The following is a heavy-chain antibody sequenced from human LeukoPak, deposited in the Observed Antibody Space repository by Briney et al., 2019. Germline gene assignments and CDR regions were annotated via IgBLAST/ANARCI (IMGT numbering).Heavy chain of an antibody. Sequence: ASVKVSCKASGYTFTGYYMHWVRQAPGQGLEWMGWINPNSGGTNYAQKFQGRVTMTRDTSISTAYMELRSLRSDDTAVYYCARDGTVLLWFGELDYFDYWGQGTLVTVSS. CDR2: INPNSGGT. V-gene: IGHV1-2*02. J-gene: IGHJ4*02. D-gene: IGHD3-10*01. CDR3: ARDGTVLLWFGELDYFDY. CDR1: GYTFTGYY.